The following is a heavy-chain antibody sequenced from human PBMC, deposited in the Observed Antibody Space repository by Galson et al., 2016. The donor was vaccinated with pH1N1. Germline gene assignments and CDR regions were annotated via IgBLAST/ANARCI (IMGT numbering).Heavy chain of an antibody. CDR1: GFTFSSYS. J-gene: IGHJ6*02. D-gene: IGHD3-3*01. V-gene: IGHV3-21*01. CDR2: ISGGSTYI. Sequence: SLRLSCAASGFTFSSYSMNWVRQAPGKGLEWISPISGGSTYIYYADSVKGRVTISRDTANNSLYLQMNSLRSEDTAVYYCARTYYDFWSGYSPVKGGDYYSMDVWGHGTTVTVSS. CDR3: ARTYYDFWSGYSPVKGGDYYSMDV.